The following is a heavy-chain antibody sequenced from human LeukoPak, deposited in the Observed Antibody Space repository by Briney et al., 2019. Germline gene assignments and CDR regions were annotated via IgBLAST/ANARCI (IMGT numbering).Heavy chain of an antibody. Sequence: GGSLRLSCAASGFTFSDYYMSWIRQAPGKGLEWVSYISSSGSTIYYADPVKGGFTISRDNAKNSLYLQMNSLRAEDTAVYYCARVGLRFLEWLLPGHFDYWGQGTLVTVSS. CDR2: ISSSGSTI. CDR1: GFTFSDYY. CDR3: ARVGLRFLEWLLPGHFDY. J-gene: IGHJ4*02. D-gene: IGHD3-3*01. V-gene: IGHV3-11*04.